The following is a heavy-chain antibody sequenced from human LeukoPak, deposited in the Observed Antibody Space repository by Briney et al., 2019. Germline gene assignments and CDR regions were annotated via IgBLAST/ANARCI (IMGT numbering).Heavy chain of an antibody. CDR2: IKPDDTEK. Sequence: GGSLRLSCIATGFTFSHFWMSWVRQAPGKGLEWVANIKPDDTEKYYGNSVKGRFTILRDNAKNSVYLQMNSLRAEDTAVYYCVTHEVTVITRSTFDNWGQGTLVTVSS. CDR1: GFTFSHFW. V-gene: IGHV3-7*01. CDR3: VTHEVTVITRSTFDN. J-gene: IGHJ4*02. D-gene: IGHD4-23*01.